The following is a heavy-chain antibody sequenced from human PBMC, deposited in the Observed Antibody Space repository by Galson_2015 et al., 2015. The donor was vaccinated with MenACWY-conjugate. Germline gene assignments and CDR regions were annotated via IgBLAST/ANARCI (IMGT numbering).Heavy chain of an antibody. CDR1: GGSIYSSDHW. J-gene: IGHJ6*03. V-gene: IGHV4-39*02. Sequence: ETLSLTCSVSGGSIYSSDHWWGRIRQPPGKGLEWIASIHHSETTHYNPSLKSRVSISVDTSKNHFSLKLSSVTAADTALYYCARGIKLYGYHYYMDVWGKGTTVSVS. D-gene: IGHD3-3*01. CDR2: IHHSETT. CDR3: ARGIKLYGYHYYMDV.